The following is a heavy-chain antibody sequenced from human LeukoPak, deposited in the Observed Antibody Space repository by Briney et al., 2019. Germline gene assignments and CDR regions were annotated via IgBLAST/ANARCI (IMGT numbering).Heavy chain of an antibody. J-gene: IGHJ5*02. D-gene: IGHD2-8*01. CDR3: ARAHIVLMVYATASNWFDP. Sequence: SETLSLTCTVSGGSISSSSYYWGWIRQPPGKGLEWIGSIYYSGSTYHNPSLKSRVTISVDTSKNQFSLKLSSVTAADTAVYYCARAHIVLMVYATASNWFDPWGQGTLVTVSS. V-gene: IGHV4-39*07. CDR2: IYYSGST. CDR1: GGSISSSSYY.